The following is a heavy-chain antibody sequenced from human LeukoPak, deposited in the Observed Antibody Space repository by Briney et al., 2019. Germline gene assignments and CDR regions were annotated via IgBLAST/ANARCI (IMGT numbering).Heavy chain of an antibody. CDR1: GASISSSSYH. Sequence: PSETLSLTCTVSGASISSSSYHWGWIRQPPGKGLEWIGSLSYSGSTYYSPSLKSRVTISLDTSKNQFSLKLWSVTAADTAVYYCARDGFRSGSYSRPGGFDYWGQGTLVTVSS. CDR3: ARDGFRSGSYSRPGGFDY. CDR2: LSYSGST. J-gene: IGHJ4*02. D-gene: IGHD1-26*01. V-gene: IGHV4-39*07.